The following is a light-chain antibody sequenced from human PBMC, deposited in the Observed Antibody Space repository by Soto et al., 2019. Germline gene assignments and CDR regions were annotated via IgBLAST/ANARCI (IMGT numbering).Light chain of an antibody. Sequence: DIVMTQSPDSLTVSLGERATINCKSSQSVLYNSNNKNYLAWYQQTPGQPPKLLIYWASTRESGVPDRFSGSGSGTDFTLTISSLQAEDVAVYYCQQYYGTPYTFGQGTKLEIK. CDR3: QQYYGTPYT. CDR2: WAS. V-gene: IGKV4-1*01. CDR1: QSVLYNSNNKNY. J-gene: IGKJ2*01.